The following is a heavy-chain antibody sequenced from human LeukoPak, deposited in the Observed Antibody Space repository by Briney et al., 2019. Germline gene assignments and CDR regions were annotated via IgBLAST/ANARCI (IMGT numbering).Heavy chain of an antibody. CDR1: GGSISSSSYY. J-gene: IGHJ3*02. CDR2: IYYSGST. CDR3: ARVLYGTYDSSGYYSSDAFDI. D-gene: IGHD3-22*01. V-gene: IGHV4-39*07. Sequence: PSETLSLTCTVSGGSISSSSYYWGWIRQPPGKGLEWIGSIYYSGSTYYNPSLKSRVTISVDTSKNQFSLKLSSVTAADTAVYYCARVLYGTYDSSGYYSSDAFDIWGQGTMVTVSS.